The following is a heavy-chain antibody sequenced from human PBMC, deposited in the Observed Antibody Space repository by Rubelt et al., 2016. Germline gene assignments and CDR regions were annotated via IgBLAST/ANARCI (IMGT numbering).Heavy chain of an antibody. J-gene: IGHJ1*01. CDR1: GYTFTTYG. Sequence: QVQLVQSGAEVKKPGASVKVSCKASGYTFTTYGINWVRQAPGQGLEWMGWISAYNGNTNHAQKLQGRVTMTDETATNTAYMERSSLRSEDTAVYYCATGPAVTGTSAEYFQHWGQGTLVTVSS. D-gene: IGHD6-19*01. CDR3: ATGPAVTGTSAEYFQH. V-gene: IGHV1-18*01. CDR2: ISAYNGNT.